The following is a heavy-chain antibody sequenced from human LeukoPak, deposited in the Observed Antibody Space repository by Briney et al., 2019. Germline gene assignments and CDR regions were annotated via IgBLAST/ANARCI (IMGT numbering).Heavy chain of an antibody. J-gene: IGHJ4*02. V-gene: IGHV4-59*01. Sequence: PSETLSLTCTVSGGSISSYYWSWIRQPPGKGLEWIGNIYHSGSTNYNPSLKSRVTISVDTSKNQFSLKLSSVTAADTAVYYCARDGRGYRYGLDYWGQGTLVTVSS. CDR1: GGSISSYY. D-gene: IGHD5-18*01. CDR3: ARDGRGYRYGLDY. CDR2: IYHSGST.